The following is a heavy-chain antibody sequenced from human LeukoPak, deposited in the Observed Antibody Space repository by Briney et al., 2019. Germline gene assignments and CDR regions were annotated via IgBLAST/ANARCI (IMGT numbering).Heavy chain of an antibody. V-gene: IGHV4-34*01. J-gene: IGHJ4*02. D-gene: IGHD1-26*01. CDR3: ARHVYYHGSYRSWSYFDY. CDR2: INHSGST. CDR1: GGSFSGYY. Sequence: SETLSLTCAVYGGSFSGYYWSWIRQPPGKGLEWIGEINHSGSTNYNPSLKSRVTISVDTSKNQFSLKLSSVTAADTAVYYCARHVYYHGSYRSWSYFDYWGQGTLVTVSS.